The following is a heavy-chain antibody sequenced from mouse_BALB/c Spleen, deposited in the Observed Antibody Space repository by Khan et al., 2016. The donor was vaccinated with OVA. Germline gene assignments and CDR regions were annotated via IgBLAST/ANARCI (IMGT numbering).Heavy chain of an antibody. CDR2: ISPGSGDT. CDR3: ARRNYFGYTFAY. CDR1: GYTFTDYY. J-gene: IGHJ3*01. V-gene: IGHV1-77*01. D-gene: IGHD1-2*01. Sequence: VQLQESGAELARPGASVKLSCKASGYTFTDYYINWVKQRTGQGLEWIGEISPGSGDTYYNERIKGKATLTADKSSSTAYMQLSSLTSEASAVYFCARRNYFGYTFAYWGQGTLVTVSA.